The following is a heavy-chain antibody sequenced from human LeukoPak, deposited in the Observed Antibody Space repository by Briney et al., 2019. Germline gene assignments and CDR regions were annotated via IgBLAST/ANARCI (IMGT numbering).Heavy chain of an antibody. V-gene: IGHV1-69*05. CDR2: IIPIFGTA. CDR1: GGTFSSYA. Sequence: SVKVSCKASGGTFSSYAISWVRQAPGQGLEWMGGIIPIFGTANYAQKFQGRVPITTDESTSTAYMELSSLRSEDTAVYYCARGRLGFGGSYYMDVWGKGTTVTVSS. CDR3: ARGRLGFGGSYYMDV. J-gene: IGHJ6*03. D-gene: IGHD1-26*01.